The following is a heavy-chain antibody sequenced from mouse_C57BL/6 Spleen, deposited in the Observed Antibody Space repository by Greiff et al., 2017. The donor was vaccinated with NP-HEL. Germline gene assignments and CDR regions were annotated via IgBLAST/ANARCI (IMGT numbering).Heavy chain of an antibody. J-gene: IGHJ4*01. CDR1: GFTFRDYG. V-gene: IGHV5-15*01. CDR3: ARKDYDGAMDY. CDR2: ISNLAYSI. D-gene: IGHD2-4*01. Sequence: EVKLMESGGGLVQPGGSLKLSCAASGFTFRDYGMAWVRQAPRKGPEWVAFISNLAYSIYYADTVTGRFTISRENAKNTLYLEMSSLRSEDTAMYYCARKDYDGAMDYWGQGTSVTVSS.